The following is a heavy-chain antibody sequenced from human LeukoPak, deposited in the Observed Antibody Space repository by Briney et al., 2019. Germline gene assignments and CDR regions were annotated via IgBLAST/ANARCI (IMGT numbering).Heavy chain of an antibody. CDR3: ARGPPALEGIVGADLDY. V-gene: IGHV3-30*03. CDR2: ISYDGSNK. J-gene: IGHJ4*02. D-gene: IGHD1-26*01. Sequence: GGSLRLSCAASGFTFSSYGMHWVRQAPGKGLEWVAVISYDGSNKYYTDSVKGRFTISRDNSKNTLYLQMISLKIEDTAVYYCARGPPALEGIVGADLDYWGQGTLVTVSS. CDR1: GFTFSSYG.